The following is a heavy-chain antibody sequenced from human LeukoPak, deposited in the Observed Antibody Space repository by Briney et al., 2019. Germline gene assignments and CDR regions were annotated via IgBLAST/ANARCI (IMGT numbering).Heavy chain of an antibody. J-gene: IGHJ4*02. CDR2: IYDSVFT. V-gene: IGHV4-59*08. CDR3: ARGYYGSYGVFDY. D-gene: IGHD3-10*01. Sequence: SETLSLTCTVSGGSISSYYWSWIRQSPGKGLEWIGYIYDSVFTKYNPSLKSRVTISVDTSKSQFSLRLSSVTAADTAVYYCARGYYGSYGVFDYWGQGTLVTVSS. CDR1: GGSISSYY.